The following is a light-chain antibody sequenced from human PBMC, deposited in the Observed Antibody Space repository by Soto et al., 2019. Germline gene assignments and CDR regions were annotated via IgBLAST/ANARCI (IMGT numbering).Light chain of an antibody. Sequence: QPVLTQSSSATASLGSSVKLTCTLSSGHSSYIIAWHQQQPEKAPRYLMKLEGSGSYNKGSGVPDRFSGSSSGADRYLTISDLQFEDEADYFCATWDSNTQVFGGGTKLTVL. J-gene: IGLJ2*01. CDR1: SGHSSYI. V-gene: IGLV4-60*02. CDR3: ATWDSNTQV. CDR2: LEGSGSY.